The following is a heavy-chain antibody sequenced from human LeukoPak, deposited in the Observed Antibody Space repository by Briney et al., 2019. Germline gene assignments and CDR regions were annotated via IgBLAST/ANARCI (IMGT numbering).Heavy chain of an antibody. V-gene: IGHV3-43*01. D-gene: IGHD5-12*01. CDR2: ISWDGGIT. CDR3: AKDSNTGGYSFDS. Sequence: GGSLRLSCAASGFTFHHYSMHWVRQPPGKGLEWVSLISWDGGITYYADSVRGRFTISRDNSKHSLFLEMNSLRTEDTALYYCAKDSNTGGYSFDSWGQGTLVTVSS. J-gene: IGHJ4*02. CDR1: GFTFHHYS.